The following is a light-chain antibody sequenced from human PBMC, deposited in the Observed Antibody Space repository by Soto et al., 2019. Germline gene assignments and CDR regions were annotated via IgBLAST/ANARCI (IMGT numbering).Light chain of an antibody. V-gene: IGKV1-39*01. CDR1: QSINSY. CDR2: AGS. J-gene: IGKJ4*01. CDR3: QQSYSFPLT. Sequence: DIQMTQFPSSLSASVGDRVTITCRASQSINSYVSWYQQKPGEAPKLLIYAGSSLHGGVPSRFSGSGSGTDFTLTISSLQSEDFAAYYCQQSYSFPLTFGGGTKVEI.